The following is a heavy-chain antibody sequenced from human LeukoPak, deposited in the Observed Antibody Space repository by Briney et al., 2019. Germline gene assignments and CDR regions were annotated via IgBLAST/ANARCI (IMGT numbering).Heavy chain of an antibody. Sequence: PGGSLRLSCAASGFIFNLYSMNWLRQAPGKGLEWVSSMSVSSGLIYYADSVKGRFTVSRDNAKNSLYLQMNSLSAEDTAVYYCAREFGGSASGAGYWGQGTLVTVPS. V-gene: IGHV3-21*01. CDR3: AREFGGSASGAGY. J-gene: IGHJ4*02. D-gene: IGHD3-10*01. CDR2: MSVSSGLI. CDR1: GFIFNLYS.